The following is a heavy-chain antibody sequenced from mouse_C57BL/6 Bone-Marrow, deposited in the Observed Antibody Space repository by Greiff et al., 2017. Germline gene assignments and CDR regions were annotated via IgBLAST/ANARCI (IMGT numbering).Heavy chain of an antibody. CDR3: AREGTTVVAHWYFDV. CDR1: GYAFSSYW. J-gene: IGHJ1*03. CDR2: IYPGDGDT. Sequence: VQLQQSGAELVKPGASVKISCKASGYAFSSYWMNWVKQRPGRGLGWIGQIYPGDGDTNYNGKFKGKATLTADKSSRTAYMQLSSLTSEDSAVYFCAREGTTVVAHWYFDVWGTGTTVTVSS. V-gene: IGHV1-80*01. D-gene: IGHD1-1*01.